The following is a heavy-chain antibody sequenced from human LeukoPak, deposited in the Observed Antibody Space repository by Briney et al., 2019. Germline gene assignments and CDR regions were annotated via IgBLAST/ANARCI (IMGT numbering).Heavy chain of an antibody. J-gene: IGHJ4*02. CDR3: ARDYDYDSSGYPSD. Sequence: GGSLRLSCESSGFRFRLHSMTWVRQAAGKGLEWVSSVSGGADNSYYADSVKGRFTVSRDYSKNTLYLQMNSLRAEDTAVYYCARDYDYDSSGYPSDWGQGTLVTVSS. D-gene: IGHD3-22*01. CDR1: GFRFRLHS. V-gene: IGHV3-23*01. CDR2: VSGGADNS.